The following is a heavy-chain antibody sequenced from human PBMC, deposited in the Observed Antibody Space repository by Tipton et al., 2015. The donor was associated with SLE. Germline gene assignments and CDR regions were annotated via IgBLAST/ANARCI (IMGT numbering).Heavy chain of an antibody. Sequence: TLSLTCSVSGDSIRNGAHSWSWIRQPPGKGLEWIGYVFSSGSTNYNPSLKSRVAISVDTSKNQFSLRLRSVTAADTAVYYCARGGGRLGNWGQGDLVTVSS. D-gene: IGHD3-16*01. J-gene: IGHJ4*02. CDR3: ARGGGRLGN. CDR1: GDSIRNGAHS. CDR2: VFSSGST. V-gene: IGHV4-61*08.